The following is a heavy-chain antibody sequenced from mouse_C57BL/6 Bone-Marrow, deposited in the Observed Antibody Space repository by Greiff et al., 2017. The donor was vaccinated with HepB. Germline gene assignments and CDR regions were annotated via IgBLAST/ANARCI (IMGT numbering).Heavy chain of an antibody. CDR2: ISSGGSYT. V-gene: IGHV5-6*01. CDR3: ARQLLRPWYFDV. J-gene: IGHJ1*03. CDR1: GFTFSSYG. D-gene: IGHD1-1*01. Sequence: EVMLVESGGDLVKPGGSLKLSCAASGFTFSSYGMSWVRQTPDKRLEWVATISSGGSYTYYPDSVKGRFTISRDNAKNTLYLQMSSLKSEDTAMYYCARQLLRPWYFDVWGTGTTVTVSS.